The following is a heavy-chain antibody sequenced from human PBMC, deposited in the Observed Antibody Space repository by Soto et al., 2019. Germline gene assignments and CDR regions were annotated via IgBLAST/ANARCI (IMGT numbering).Heavy chain of an antibody. CDR2: ISGGGGST. D-gene: IGHD3-22*01. V-gene: IGHV3-23*01. Sequence: GGSLRLSCAASGLTFSSYAMSWFRQAPGKGLEWVSGISGGGGSTYYADSVKGRFTISRDNSKNMLYLQMNSLRAEDTAVYYCAKGDYYYDNSAYYGWGQGTLVTVSS. CDR1: GLTFSSYA. CDR3: AKGDYYYDNSAYYG. J-gene: IGHJ4*02.